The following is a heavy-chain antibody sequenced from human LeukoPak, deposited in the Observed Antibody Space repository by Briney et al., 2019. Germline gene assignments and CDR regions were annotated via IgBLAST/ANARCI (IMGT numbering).Heavy chain of an antibody. CDR2: IYPAASDT. CDR1: GYIFTNYW. CDR3: ARQSRDGSNTRGYFFDY. Sequence: GESLKISCQVSGYIFTNYWIGWVRQMPGKVLESMGIIYPAASDTTHNPSFQGQVNISVEKSISSVYLHWSSLKASDTAIYYCARQSRDGSNTRGYFFDYWGQGTLVTVSS. V-gene: IGHV5-51*01. J-gene: IGHJ4*02. D-gene: IGHD3-10*01.